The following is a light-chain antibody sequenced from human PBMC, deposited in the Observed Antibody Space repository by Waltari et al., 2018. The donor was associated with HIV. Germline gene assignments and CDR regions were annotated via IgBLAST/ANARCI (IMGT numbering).Light chain of an antibody. CDR2: KAS. J-gene: IGKJ1*01. Sequence: DIQMTQSPSTLSASVGDRVSITCRASPSISSSLAWYQQQPGKVPKLLIYKASTLESGVPSRFSGSGSGTQFTLTISSLQPDDFATYYCQQYGRSRTFGQGTKVDIK. CDR1: PSISSS. V-gene: IGKV1-5*03. CDR3: QQYGRSRT.